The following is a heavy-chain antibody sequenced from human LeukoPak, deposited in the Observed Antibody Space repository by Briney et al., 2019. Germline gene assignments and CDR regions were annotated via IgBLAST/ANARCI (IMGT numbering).Heavy chain of an antibody. Sequence: SETLSLTCAVYGGSFNGYYWSWIRQPPGKGLEWIGEINHSGSTNYNPSLKSRVTISVDTSKNQFSLKLSSVTAADTAVYYCARGVIGATVTYYVRPAFDIWGQGTMVTVSS. J-gene: IGHJ3*02. CDR1: GGSFNGYY. D-gene: IGHD4-11*01. CDR3: ARGVIGATVTYYVRPAFDI. CDR2: INHSGST. V-gene: IGHV4-34*01.